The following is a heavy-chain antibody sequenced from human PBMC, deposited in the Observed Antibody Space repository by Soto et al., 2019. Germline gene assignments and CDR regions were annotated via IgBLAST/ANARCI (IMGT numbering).Heavy chain of an antibody. D-gene: IGHD3-3*01. J-gene: IGHJ4*02. CDR1: GYNFKNYA. CDR3: VREDRALSGVVTLDY. V-gene: IGHV1-3*01. Sequence: QVQLVQAGAEVKRPGASVRVSFKASGYNFKNYAIHWVRQAPGQRLEWMVWSNEGSGNSRYAQKFQGRVSITRDTSANTVDMDLSSLMSEDTATYYCVREDRALSGVVTLDYWGPGTLVTVSS. CDR2: SNEGSGNS.